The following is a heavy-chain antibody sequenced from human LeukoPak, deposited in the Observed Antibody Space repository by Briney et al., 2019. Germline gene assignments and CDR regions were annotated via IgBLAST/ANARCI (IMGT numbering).Heavy chain of an antibody. V-gene: IGHV3-53*04. Sequence: GGSLRHSCAASGFTVSNNYMSWVRQAPGKGLEWVSVLYSGGSIYYVDSVKGRFTISRHNSKNTLYLQMNSLRLEDTGVYFCARHYCSGGDCYSGFSYYYGMDVWGQGTTVTVSS. J-gene: IGHJ6*02. CDR1: GFTVSNNY. CDR3: ARHYCSGGDCYSGFSYYYGMDV. D-gene: IGHD2-15*01. CDR2: LYSGGSI.